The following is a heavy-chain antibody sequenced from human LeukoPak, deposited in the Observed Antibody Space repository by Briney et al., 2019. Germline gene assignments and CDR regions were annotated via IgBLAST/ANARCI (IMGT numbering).Heavy chain of an antibody. V-gene: IGHV3-7*01. Sequence: PGGSLRLSCAASGFTFSSYWMSWVRQAPGKGLEWVANIKQDGSEKYYVDSVKGRFTISRDNAKNSLYLQMNSLRAEDTAVYYCAREEYYDFWSGYYERVYFDYWGQGTLVTVSS. CDR3: AREEYYDFWSGYYERVYFDY. CDR1: GFTFSSYW. CDR2: IKQDGSEK. J-gene: IGHJ4*02. D-gene: IGHD3-3*01.